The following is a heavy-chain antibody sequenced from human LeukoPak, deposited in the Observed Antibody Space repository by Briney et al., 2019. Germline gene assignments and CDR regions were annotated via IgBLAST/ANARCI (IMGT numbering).Heavy chain of an antibody. CDR1: GFTFSSYG. J-gene: IGHJ5*02. D-gene: IGHD6-19*01. CDR2: ISGSGGST. Sequence: GGSLRLSCAASGFTFSSYGMSWVRQAPGKGLEWVSAISGSGGSTYYADSVKGRFTISRDNSKNTLYLQMNSLRAEDTALYYCAKRGSSGNWFDPWGQGTLVTVSS. V-gene: IGHV3-23*01. CDR3: AKRGSSGNWFDP.